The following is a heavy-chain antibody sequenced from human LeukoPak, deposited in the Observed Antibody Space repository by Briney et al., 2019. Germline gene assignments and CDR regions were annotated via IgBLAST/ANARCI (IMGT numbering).Heavy chain of an antibody. J-gene: IGHJ2*01. D-gene: IGHD1-26*01. Sequence: SETLSLTCAVSGGSISSGGYSWSWIRQPPGKGLEWIGYIYHSGSTYYNPSLKSRVTISVDRSKNQFSLKLSSVTAADTAVYYCARRLFVGATNGYFDLWGRGTLVTVSS. CDR3: ARRLFVGATNGYFDL. V-gene: IGHV4-30-2*01. CDR2: IYHSGST. CDR1: GGSISSGGYS.